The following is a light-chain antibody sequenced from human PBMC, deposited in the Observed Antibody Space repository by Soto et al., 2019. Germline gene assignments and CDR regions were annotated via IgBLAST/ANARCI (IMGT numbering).Light chain of an antibody. CDR1: QSVGSSY. CDR3: QQYGSSWIT. J-gene: IGKJ5*01. CDR2: GAS. Sequence: EIVLTQSPGTLSLSPGERASLSCRASQSVGSSYLAWYQQKPGQAPRLLIYGASSRATGIPDRFSGSGSGTDFTFTINRLEPEDFAVYYCQQYGSSWITFGQGTRLEIK. V-gene: IGKV3-20*01.